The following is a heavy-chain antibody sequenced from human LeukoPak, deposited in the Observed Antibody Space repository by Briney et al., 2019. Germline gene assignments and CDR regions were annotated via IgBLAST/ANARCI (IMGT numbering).Heavy chain of an antibody. Sequence: SETLSLTCTVSGGFIRDSGYYWGWIRQPPGKGLEWIGTVFYSGRTYYNSSLQSRVTILVDTSKNQFSLRLSSVTPADTAIYYCARLSNDYGDYGGHYWGQGTLVTVSP. J-gene: IGHJ4*02. V-gene: IGHV4-39*01. CDR3: ARLSNDYGDYGGHY. CDR1: GGFIRDSGYY. CDR2: VFYSGRT. D-gene: IGHD4-17*01.